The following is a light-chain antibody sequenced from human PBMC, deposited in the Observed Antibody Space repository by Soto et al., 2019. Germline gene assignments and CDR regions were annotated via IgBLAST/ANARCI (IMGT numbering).Light chain of an antibody. CDR2: GAS. J-gene: IGKJ1*01. Sequence: DIVLTQSPGTLSLSPGERATLSCRASQSVSSSYLAWYQQKPGQAPRLLIYGASSRATGIPDRFSGSGSGTDFTLTIRRLEPEDFAVYYCQQYGSSLPWTFGQGTKVEIK. V-gene: IGKV3-20*01. CDR3: QQYGSSLPWT. CDR1: QSVSSSY.